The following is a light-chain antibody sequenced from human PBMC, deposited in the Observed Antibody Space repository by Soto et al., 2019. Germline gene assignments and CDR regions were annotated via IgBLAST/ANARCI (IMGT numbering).Light chain of an antibody. CDR3: QSYDSSLRRV. Sequence: QSVLTQPPSVSGAPGQRVTISCTGSSSNIGAGDDVYWYQQLPGTAPKLLIYSNNNRPSGVPDRFSGSKSGTSASLAITGLQAEDEADYYCQSYDSSLRRVFGGGTKLTVL. J-gene: IGLJ2*01. CDR1: SSNIGAGDD. CDR2: SNN. V-gene: IGLV1-40*01.